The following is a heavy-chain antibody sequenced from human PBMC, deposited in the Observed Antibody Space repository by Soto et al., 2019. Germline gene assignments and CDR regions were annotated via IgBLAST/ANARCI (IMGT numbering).Heavy chain of an antibody. D-gene: IGHD2-2*01. CDR1: GFTLSRYG. J-gene: IGHJ4*02. CDR3: AKVPVPYCASTACPNYVDY. Sequence: HPGGSLRLSCAASGFTLSRYGMHWVRQAPGKGMEWVAVMSYDGVNTDYADSVKGRFTISRDISKNTLYLQMNSLRAEDTAVYYCAKVPVPYCASTACPNYVDYWGQGTLVTVSS. CDR2: MSYDGVNT. V-gene: IGHV3-30*18.